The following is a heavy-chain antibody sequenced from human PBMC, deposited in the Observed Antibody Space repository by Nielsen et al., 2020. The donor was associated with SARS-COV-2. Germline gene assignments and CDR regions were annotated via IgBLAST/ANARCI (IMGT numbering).Heavy chain of an antibody. D-gene: IGHD2-2*01. CDR1: GFTFSDYY. CDR3: ARGSRYCSSTSCQPPDY. V-gene: IGHV3-11*05. CDR2: ISSSSSYT. Sequence: GGSLRLSCAASGFTFSDYYMSWIRQAPGKGLEWVSYISSSSSYTNYADSVKGRFTISRDNAKNSLYLQMNSLRAEDTAVYYCARGSRYCSSTSCQPPDYWGQGTLVTVSS. J-gene: IGHJ4*02.